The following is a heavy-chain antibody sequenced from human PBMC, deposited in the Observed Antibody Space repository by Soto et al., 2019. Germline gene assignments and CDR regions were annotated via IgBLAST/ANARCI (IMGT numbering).Heavy chain of an antibody. CDR2: ISGSGGST. V-gene: IGHV3-23*01. Sequence: PXXSLRLSCAASGFTFSSCAMRWVRQAPGKGLEWVSAISGSGGSTYYADSVKGRFTISRDNSKNTLYLQMNSLRAEDTAVYYCAKEIAVAGPSYFDFWGQGTLVTVSS. CDR1: GFTFSSCA. D-gene: IGHD6-19*01. CDR3: AKEIAVAGPSYFDF. J-gene: IGHJ4*02.